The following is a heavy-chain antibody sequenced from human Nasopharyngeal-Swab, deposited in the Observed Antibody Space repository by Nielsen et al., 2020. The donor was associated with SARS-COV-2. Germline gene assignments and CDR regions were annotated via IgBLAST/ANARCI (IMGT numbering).Heavy chain of an antibody. V-gene: IGHV4-34*01. CDR1: GGSFSGDY. CDR3: ARALEYSRGMDV. Sequence: SETLSLNCAVFGGSFSGDYWSWIRKPPGKGLEWIGEINHSGSTNYNPSLKRRVNISVDTSKNQFSLKLTSVTASDTAVYYCARALEYSRGMDVWGQWTTVTVSS. CDR2: INHSGST. J-gene: IGHJ6*02. D-gene: IGHD6-6*01.